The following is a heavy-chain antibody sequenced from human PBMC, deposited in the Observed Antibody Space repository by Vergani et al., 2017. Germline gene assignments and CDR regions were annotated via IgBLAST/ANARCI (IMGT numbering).Heavy chain of an antibody. J-gene: IGHJ6*02. CDR3: ASPSEXAAAGHYYYYGMDV. Sequence: VQLVQSGAEVKKPGASAKVSCKASGYTFTGYYMHWVRQAPGQGLEWMGWINPNSGGTNYAQKFQGRVTMTRDTSISTAYMELSRLRSDDTAVYYCASPSEXAAAGHYYYYGMDVWGQGTTATVSS. CDR2: INPNSGGT. D-gene: IGHD6-13*01. CDR1: GYTFTGYY. V-gene: IGHV1-2*02.